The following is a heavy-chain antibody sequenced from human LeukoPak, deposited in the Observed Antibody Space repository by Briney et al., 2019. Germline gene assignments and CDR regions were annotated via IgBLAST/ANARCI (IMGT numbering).Heavy chain of an antibody. CDR3: ARGTPGIAVAGSYWYFDL. Sequence: ASVKVSCKASGYTFTGYYMHWVRQAPGQGLEWMGWINPNSGGTNYAQKFQGRVTMTRDTSISTAYMELSRLRSDDTAVYYCARGTPGIAVAGSYWYFDLWGRGTLVTVSS. V-gene: IGHV1-2*02. CDR2: INPNSGGT. J-gene: IGHJ2*01. D-gene: IGHD6-19*01. CDR1: GYTFTGYY.